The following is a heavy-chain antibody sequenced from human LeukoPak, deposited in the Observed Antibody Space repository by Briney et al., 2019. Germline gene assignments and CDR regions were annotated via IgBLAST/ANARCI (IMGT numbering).Heavy chain of an antibody. V-gene: IGHV4-34*01. D-gene: IGHD4-23*01. CDR2: INHSGST. CDR1: GGSFSGYY. Sequence: PSETLSLTCAVYGGSFSGYYWSWIRQPPGKGLEWIGEINHSGSTNYNPSLKSRVTISVDTSRNQFSLKVYSVTAADTAVYYCARNLGAVVTPGWAYDIWGQGTMVTVSS. CDR3: ARNLGAVVTPGWAYDI. J-gene: IGHJ3*02.